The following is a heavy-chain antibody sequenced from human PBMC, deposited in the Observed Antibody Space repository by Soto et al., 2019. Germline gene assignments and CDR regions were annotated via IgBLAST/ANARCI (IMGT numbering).Heavy chain of an antibody. CDR2: IYHSGST. Sequence: SETLSLTCTVSGGSISSGGYYWSWIRQHPGKGLEWIGYIYHSGSTYYNPSLKSRFTILADTSKNQLSLKLSSVTAADTAVYYCARGGRRSPGMDVWGQGTTVTVSS. J-gene: IGHJ6*02. CDR3: ARGGRRSPGMDV. V-gene: IGHV4-31*03. CDR1: GGSISSGGYY.